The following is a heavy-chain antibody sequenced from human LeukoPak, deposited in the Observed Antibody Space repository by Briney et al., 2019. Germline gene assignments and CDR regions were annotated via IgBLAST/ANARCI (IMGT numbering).Heavy chain of an antibody. D-gene: IGHD3-22*01. CDR1: GFTFISFW. J-gene: IGHJ4*02. CDR2: IKEDGSEK. V-gene: IGHV3-7*01. Sequence: GGSLRLSCAASGFTFISFWMSWVRQAPGKGLEWVANIKEDGSEKYYVDSVMGRFTISRDNAKNSQYLEMNSLRAEDTAVYYCARGRFNYDSTGYSSFYHWGQGTLVTVSS. CDR3: ARGRFNYDSTGYSSFYH.